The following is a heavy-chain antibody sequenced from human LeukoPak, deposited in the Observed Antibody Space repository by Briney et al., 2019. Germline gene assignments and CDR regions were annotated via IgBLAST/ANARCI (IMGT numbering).Heavy chain of an antibody. V-gene: IGHV3-21*01. CDR2: ISSSSSYI. D-gene: IGHD2-2*01. CDR1: GFTFSSYS. CDR3: ARDPHCSSTSCLDYFDY. J-gene: IGHJ4*02. Sequence: GGSLRLSCAASGFTFSSYSMNWVRQAPGKGLEWVSSISSSSSYIYYADSVKGRFTISRDNAKNSLYLQMNSLRAEDTAVYYCARDPHCSSTSCLDYFDYWGQGTLVTVSS.